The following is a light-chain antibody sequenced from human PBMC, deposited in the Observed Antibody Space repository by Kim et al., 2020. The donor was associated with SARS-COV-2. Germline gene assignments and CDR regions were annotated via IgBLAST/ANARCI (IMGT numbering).Light chain of an antibody. CDR1: QGISTD. J-gene: IGKJ2*01. CDR3: QQDYTSPYT. CDR2: CAS. Sequence: SSPGGVAATSSCRGRQGISTDLVWYQQKPGKAPRLLTYCASSLQSGVPSRFSGSGSGTDFTLTISSLQPEDFATYYCQQDYTSPYTFGHGTKLEI. V-gene: IGKV1-6*01.